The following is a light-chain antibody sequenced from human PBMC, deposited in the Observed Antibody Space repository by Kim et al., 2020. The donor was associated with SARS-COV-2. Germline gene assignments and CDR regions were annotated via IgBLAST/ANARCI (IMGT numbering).Light chain of an antibody. CDR1: QSISSY. CDR2: AAS. Sequence: GDRVTITCRASQSISSYLNWYQQKPGKAPKLLIYAASSLQSGVPSRFSGSGSGTDFTLTISSLQPEDFATYYCQQSYSTPLTFGGGTKMDIK. J-gene: IGKJ4*01. CDR3: QQSYSTPLT. V-gene: IGKV1-39*01.